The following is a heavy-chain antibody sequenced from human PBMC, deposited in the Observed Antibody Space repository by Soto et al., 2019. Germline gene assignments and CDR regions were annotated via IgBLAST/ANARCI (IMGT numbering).Heavy chain of an antibody. CDR1: GFTFSDHY. CDR2: TRNKANSYTT. J-gene: IGHJ6*02. V-gene: IGHV3-72*01. Sequence: GGSLRLSCAASGFTFSDHYMDWVRQAPGKGLEWVGRTRNKANSYTTEYAASVKGRFTISRDDSKNSLYLQMNSLKTEDTAVYYCARVTEDIVVVPAAIQTNYYYYYGMDVWGQGTTVTVSS. CDR3: ARVTEDIVVVPAAIQTNYYYYYGMDV. D-gene: IGHD2-2*01.